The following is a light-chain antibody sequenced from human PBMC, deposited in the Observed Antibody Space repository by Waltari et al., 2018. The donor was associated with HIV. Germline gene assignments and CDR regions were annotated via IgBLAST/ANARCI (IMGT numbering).Light chain of an antibody. CDR3: CSYAGSYTYV. V-gene: IGLV2-11*01. CDR2: DGS. Sequence: QSALTQPRSVSGSPGQSVTISCTGTSSAVGGYNYVSWYQQHPGKAPKFIIYDGSKRPSGVPDRFSGSKSGNTASLTISGLQAEDEADYYCCSYAGSYTYVFGTGTKVTVL. J-gene: IGLJ1*01. CDR1: SSAVGGYNY.